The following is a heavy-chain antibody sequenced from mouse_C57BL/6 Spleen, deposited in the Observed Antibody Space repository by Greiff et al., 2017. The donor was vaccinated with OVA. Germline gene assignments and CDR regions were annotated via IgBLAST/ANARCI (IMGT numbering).Heavy chain of an antibody. CDR2: IIPNNGGT. D-gene: IGHD2-4*01. V-gene: IGHV1-22*01. CDR1: GYTFTDYN. J-gene: IGHJ3*01. CDR3: AREEAYDYDGFAY. Sequence: VQLKESGPELVKPGASVKMSCKASGYTFTDYNMHWVKQSHGKSLEWIGYIIPNNGGTSYNQKFKGKATLTVNKSSSTAYMELRSLTLEDSAVYYCAREEAYDYDGFAYWGQGTLVTVSA.